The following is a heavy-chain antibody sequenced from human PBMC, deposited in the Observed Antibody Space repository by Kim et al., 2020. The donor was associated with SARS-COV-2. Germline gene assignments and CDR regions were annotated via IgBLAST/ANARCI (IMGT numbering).Heavy chain of an antibody. V-gene: IGHV4-59*01. J-gene: IGHJ4*01. CDR3: AMGNYDILTGYYRVGPFD. D-gene: IGHD3-9*01. CDR2: IYYSGST. CDR1: GGSISSYY. Sequence: SETLSLTCTVSGGSISSYYWSWIRQPPGKGLEWIGYIYYSGSTNYNPSLKSRVTISVDTSKNQFSLKLSSVTAADTAVYYCAMGNYDILTGYYRVGPFD.